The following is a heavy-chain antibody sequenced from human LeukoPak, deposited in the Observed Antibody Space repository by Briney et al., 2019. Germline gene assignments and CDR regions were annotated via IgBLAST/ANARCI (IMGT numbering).Heavy chain of an antibody. V-gene: IGHV3-23*01. CDR1: GFTFSSYA. D-gene: IGHD3-22*01. J-gene: IGHJ5*02. CDR3: AKFVAYSSGYYYVGTTTNWFDP. Sequence: GGSLRLSCAASGFTFSSYAMSWVRQAPGKGLEWVSAISGSSGSTYYADSVKGRFTISRDNSKNTLYLQMNSLRAEDTAVYYCAKFVAYSSGYYYVGTTTNWFDPWGQGTLVNVSS. CDR2: ISGSSGST.